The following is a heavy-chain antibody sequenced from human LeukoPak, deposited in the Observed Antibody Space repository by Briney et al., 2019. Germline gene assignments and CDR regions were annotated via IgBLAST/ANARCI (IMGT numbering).Heavy chain of an antibody. CDR3: ASGDYSNGWHLDF. D-gene: IGHD6-19*01. Sequence: GGSLRLSCAASGFPFSSYGMHWVRQAPGKGLEWVTVTWHDGSYRYYADSVKGRFTISSDNSRNTLYLQMNSLRAEDTAVYYCASGDYSNGWHLDFWGQGTLVTVS. J-gene: IGHJ4*02. V-gene: IGHV3-33*01. CDR2: TWHDGSYR. CDR1: GFPFSSYG.